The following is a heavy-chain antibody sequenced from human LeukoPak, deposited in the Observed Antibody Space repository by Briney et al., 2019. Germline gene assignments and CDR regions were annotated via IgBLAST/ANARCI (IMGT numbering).Heavy chain of an antibody. D-gene: IGHD2-2*01. CDR3: ARVAVQDIVVVPAAMDY. Sequence: GESLKIPCRGSGYSFTSYWIGWVRQMPGKGLEWMGIIYSGDSDTRYSPSFQGQVTISADKSITTAYPQWSSLSASDTAMYYCARVAVQDIVVVPAAMDYWGQETLVTVSS. CDR2: IYSGDSDT. J-gene: IGHJ4*02. V-gene: IGHV5-51*01. CDR1: GYSFTSYW.